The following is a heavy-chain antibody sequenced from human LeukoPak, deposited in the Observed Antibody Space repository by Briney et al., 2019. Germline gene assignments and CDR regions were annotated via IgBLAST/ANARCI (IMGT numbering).Heavy chain of an antibody. J-gene: IGHJ6*03. Sequence: ASVKVSCKASGGTFSSYAISWVRQAPGQGLEWMGWISAYNGNTNYAQKLQGRVTMTTDTSTSTAYMELRSLRSDDTAVYYCARSPGIAAAGTENYYMDVWGKGTTVTVSS. D-gene: IGHD6-13*01. CDR1: GGTFSSYA. CDR3: ARSPGIAAAGTENYYMDV. V-gene: IGHV1-18*01. CDR2: ISAYNGNT.